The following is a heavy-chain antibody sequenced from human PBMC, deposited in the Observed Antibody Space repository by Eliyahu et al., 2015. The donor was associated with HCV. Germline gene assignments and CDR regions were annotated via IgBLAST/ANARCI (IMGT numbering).Heavy chain of an antibody. V-gene: IGHV3-30*18. J-gene: IGHJ3*02. Sequence: QVQLVESGGGVVQPGRSLRLSCAASGFXFSSYGXPWVRQAPGKGLGWVAVISYDGSNKYYADSVKGRFTISRDNSKNTLYLQMNSLRAEDTAVYYCAKDVITWIQLHFGVDAFDIWGQGTMVTASS. CDR2: ISYDGSNK. CDR1: GFXFSSYG. D-gene: IGHD5-18*01. CDR3: AKDVITWIQLHFGVDAFDI.